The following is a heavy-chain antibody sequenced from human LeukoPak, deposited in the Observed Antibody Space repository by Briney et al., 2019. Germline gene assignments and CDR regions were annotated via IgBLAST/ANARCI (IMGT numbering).Heavy chain of an antibody. CDR2: IYYSGST. V-gene: IGHV4-59*08. Sequence: SETLSLTCTVSGGSISSYYWSWIRQPPGKGLEWSGYIYYSGSTNYTPSLKSRVTISVDTSKDQFSLKLSSVTAADTAVYYCARQGCSSTSCYVVRGHFDYWGQGTLVTVSS. CDR3: ARQGCSSTSCYVVRGHFDY. D-gene: IGHD2-2*01. J-gene: IGHJ4*02. CDR1: GGSISSYY.